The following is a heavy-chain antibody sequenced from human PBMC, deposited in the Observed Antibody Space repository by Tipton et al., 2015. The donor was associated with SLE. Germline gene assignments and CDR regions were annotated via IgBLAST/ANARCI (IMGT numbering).Heavy chain of an antibody. D-gene: IGHD2-15*01. CDR2: IYTSVTT. CDR1: GGSISTSNNY. CDR3: AGAWQGYCSGGTCYVLDY. J-gene: IGHJ4*02. Sequence: TLSLTCTVSGGSISTSNNYWDWLRQPPGKRLEWIGHIYTSVTTNYIPSLKSRVTISLDTSKNQFSLKLRSVTAADTAVYYCAGAWQGYCSGGTCYVLDYWGQGTLVTVSS. V-gene: IGHV4-61*09.